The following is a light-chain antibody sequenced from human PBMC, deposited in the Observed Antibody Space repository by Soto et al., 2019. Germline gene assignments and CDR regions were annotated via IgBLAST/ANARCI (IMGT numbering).Light chain of an antibody. Sequence: QSALTQPASVSGSPGQSITISCTGTSSDVRSYNLVSWYQQHPGKAPKLMIYEGSKRPSGVSNRFSGSKSGNTASLTISGLQAEDEADYYCCSYAGSSTLVFGTGTQLTVL. V-gene: IGLV2-23*01. J-gene: IGLJ1*01. CDR2: EGS. CDR3: CSYAGSSTLV. CDR1: SSDVRSYNL.